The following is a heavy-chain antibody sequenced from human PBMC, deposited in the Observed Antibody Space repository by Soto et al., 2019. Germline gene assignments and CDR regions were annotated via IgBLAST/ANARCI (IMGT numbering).Heavy chain of an antibody. J-gene: IGHJ3*01. Sequence: QLHLQESGPGLVKPSETLSLTCTVTGDSISRGAWYWSWVRHHPGKGLEWLGYIFYNGQTYFNPSLKSRLSMSVDTSKNQFSLRLNSLTDADTAVYYCASRLSLAVIGSYAFDLWGPGTLVTVSS. CDR2: IFYNGQT. V-gene: IGHV4-31*03. CDR3: ASRLSLAVIGSYAFDL. CDR1: GDSISRGAWY. D-gene: IGHD2-21*01.